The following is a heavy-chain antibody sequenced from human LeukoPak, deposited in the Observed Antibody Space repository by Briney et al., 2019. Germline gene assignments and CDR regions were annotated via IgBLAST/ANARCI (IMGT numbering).Heavy chain of an antibody. V-gene: IGHV3-30*18. CDR2: ISYDGSNK. D-gene: IGHD5-18*01. CDR3: AKDEPNTAILDY. J-gene: IGHJ4*02. CDR1: GFTFSSYG. Sequence: GGSLRLSCAASGFTFSSYGMHWVRQAPGKGLEWVAVISYDGSNKYYADSVKGRFTISRDNSKNTLYLQMNSLRAEDTAVYYCAKDEPNTAILDYWGQGTLVTVSS.